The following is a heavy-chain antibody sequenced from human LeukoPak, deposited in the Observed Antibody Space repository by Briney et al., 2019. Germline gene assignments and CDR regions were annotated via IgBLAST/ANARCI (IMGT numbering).Heavy chain of an antibody. CDR3: AKAPCSGGSCPLDY. CDR2: ISGSGGST. V-gene: IGHV3-23*01. J-gene: IGHJ4*02. CDR1: GFTFSSYA. D-gene: IGHD2-15*01. Sequence: PGGSLRLSCAASGFTFSSYAMSWVRQAPGKGLEWVSAISGSGGSTYYADSVKGRFTISRDNSKNTLYLQMNSLRAEDTAVYYCAKAPCSGGSCPLDYWGQGTLVTVSS.